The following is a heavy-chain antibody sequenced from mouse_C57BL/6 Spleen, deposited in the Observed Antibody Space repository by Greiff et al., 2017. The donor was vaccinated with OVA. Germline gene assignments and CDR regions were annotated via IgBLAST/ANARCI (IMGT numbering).Heavy chain of an antibody. Sequence: EVKLQESGGGLVKPGGSLKLSCAASGFTFSSYAMSWVRQTPEKRLEWVATISDGGSYTYYPDNVKGRFTISRDNAKNNLYLQMSHLKSEDTAMYYCAREITTVVAPWYFDVWGTGTTVTVSS. V-gene: IGHV5-4*01. D-gene: IGHD1-1*01. J-gene: IGHJ1*03. CDR1: GFTFSSYA. CDR3: AREITTVVAPWYFDV. CDR2: ISDGGSYT.